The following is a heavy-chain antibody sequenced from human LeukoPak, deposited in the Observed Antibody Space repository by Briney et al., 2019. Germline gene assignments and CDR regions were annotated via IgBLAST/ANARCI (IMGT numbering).Heavy chain of an antibody. CDR1: GYSISSNYY. Sequence: SETLSLTCTVSGYSISSNYYWGWIRQPPGKGLEWIGSIYHSGSTYYNPSLKSRVTISVDTSKNQFSLKLSSVTAADTAVYYCARDIYDTAMVDYWGQGTLVTVSS. V-gene: IGHV4-38-2*02. D-gene: IGHD5-18*01. CDR3: ARDIYDTAMVDY. J-gene: IGHJ4*02. CDR2: IYHSGST.